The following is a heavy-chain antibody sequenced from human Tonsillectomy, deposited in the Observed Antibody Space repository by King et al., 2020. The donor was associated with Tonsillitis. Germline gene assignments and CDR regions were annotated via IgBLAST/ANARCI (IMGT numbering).Heavy chain of an antibody. J-gene: IGHJ6*02. CDR1: GFTVRGND. D-gene: IGHD6-6*01. CDR2: IYSDGST. Sequence: VQLVESGGGLVQPGGALRLSCEASGFTVRGNDMTGVRQAPGKGLEGVSVIYSDGSTYYADSVRGRFTISRHNSKNTLYLQMNSLRVEDTAVYYCAMISRSSSPYYYYAMDVWGQGTTVTVSS. V-gene: IGHV3-53*04. CDR3: AMISRSSSPYYYYAMDV.